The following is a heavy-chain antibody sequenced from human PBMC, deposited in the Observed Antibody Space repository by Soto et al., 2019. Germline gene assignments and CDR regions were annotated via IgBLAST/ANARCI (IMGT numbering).Heavy chain of an antibody. D-gene: IGHD3-10*01. V-gene: IGHV3-30-3*01. CDR1: GFTFSSYA. J-gene: IGHJ5*02. CDR3: ARDGHYGSGSYYKRANWFDP. CDR2: ISYDGSNK. Sequence: PGGSLRLSCAASGFTFSSYAMHWVRQAPGKXLEWVAVISYDGSNKYYADSVKGRFTISRDNSKNTLYLQMNSLRAEDTAVYYCARDGHYGSGSYYKRANWFDPWGQGTLVTVCS.